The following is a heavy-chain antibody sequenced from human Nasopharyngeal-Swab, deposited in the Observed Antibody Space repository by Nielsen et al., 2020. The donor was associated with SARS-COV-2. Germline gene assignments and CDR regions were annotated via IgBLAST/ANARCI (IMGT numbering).Heavy chain of an antibody. CDR2: MNPNSGNT. J-gene: IGHJ6*02. V-gene: IGHV1-8*01. CDR1: GYTFTSYD. Sequence: ASVKVSCKASGYTFTSYDINWVRQATGQGLEWMGWMNPNSGNTGYAQKFQGRVTMTRNTSISTAYMELSSLRSEDTAVYYCARAGGGYGDEIYYYYGMDVWGQGTTVTASS. D-gene: IGHD4-17*01. CDR3: ARAGGGYGDEIYYYYGMDV.